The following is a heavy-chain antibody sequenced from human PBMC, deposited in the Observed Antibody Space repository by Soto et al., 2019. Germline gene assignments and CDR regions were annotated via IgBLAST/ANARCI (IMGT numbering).Heavy chain of an antibody. Sequence: HVQLVQSGGEVKKPGASMKVSCKPSGYTFTNYVISWVRQAPGQGLEYMGWISPFNGHTKYAQKFQGRVTLTTETSTSTAYMELRSLINDDTAVYYCARDAGSESYLAYWGQGTLVSVSS. D-gene: IGHD1-26*01. CDR3: ARDAGSESYLAY. J-gene: IGHJ4*02. CDR2: ISPFNGHT. CDR1: GYTFTNYV. V-gene: IGHV1-18*01.